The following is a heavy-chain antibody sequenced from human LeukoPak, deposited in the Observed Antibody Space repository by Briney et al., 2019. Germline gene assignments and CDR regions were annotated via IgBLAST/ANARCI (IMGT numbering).Heavy chain of an antibody. CDR1: GGTFSSYA. J-gene: IGHJ6*02. Sequence: ASVKVSCKASGGTFSSYAISWVRQAPGQGLEWMGGIIPIFGTANYAQKFQGRVTITADESTSTAYMEQSSLRSEDTAVYYCAGVRTGKYYYYYGMDVWGQGTTVTVSS. CDR2: IIPIFGTA. V-gene: IGHV1-69*13. CDR3: AGVRTGKYYYYYGMDV. D-gene: IGHD7-27*01.